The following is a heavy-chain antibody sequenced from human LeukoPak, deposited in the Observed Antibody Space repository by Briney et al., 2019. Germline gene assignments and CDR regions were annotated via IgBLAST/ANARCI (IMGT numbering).Heavy chain of an antibody. V-gene: IGHV3-30*18. CDR1: GFTFSSYG. J-gene: IGHJ6*04. CDR2: ISYDGSNK. Sequence: PGRSLRLSCAASGFTFSSYGMHWVRQASGKGLEWVAVISYDGSNKYYADSVKGRFTISRDNSKNTLYLQMNSLRAEDTAVYYCAKDLYCSSTSCYYEWYYYYGMDVWGKGTTVTVSS. D-gene: IGHD2-2*01. CDR3: AKDLYCSSTSCYYEWYYYYGMDV.